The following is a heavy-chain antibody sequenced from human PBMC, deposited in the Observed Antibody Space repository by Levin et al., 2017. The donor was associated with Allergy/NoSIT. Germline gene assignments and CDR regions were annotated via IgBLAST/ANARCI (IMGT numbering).Heavy chain of an antibody. J-gene: IGHJ3*02. CDR3: ARDGGGYFDWFGAFDI. CDR1: GFTFSSYA. CDR2: ISYDGSNK. Sequence: GGSLRLSCAASGFTFSSYAMHWVRQAPGKGLEWVAVISYDGSNKYYADSVKGRFTISRDNSKNTLYLQMNSLRAEDTAVYYCARDGGGYFDWFGAFDIWGQGTMVTVSS. D-gene: IGHD3-9*01. V-gene: IGHV3-30-3*01.